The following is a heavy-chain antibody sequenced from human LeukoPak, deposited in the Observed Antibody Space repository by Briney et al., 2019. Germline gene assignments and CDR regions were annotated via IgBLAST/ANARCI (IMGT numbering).Heavy chain of an antibody. Sequence: GASVKVSCKASGYTFTGYYMHWVRQAPGQGLEWMGWINPNSGGTNYAQKFQGRVTMTRDMSTSTVYMELSSLRSEDTAVYYCARDADSTVDYWGQGTLVTASS. V-gene: IGHV1-2*02. CDR2: INPNSGGT. CDR3: ARDADSTVDY. J-gene: IGHJ4*02. CDR1: GYTFTGYY. D-gene: IGHD4-17*01.